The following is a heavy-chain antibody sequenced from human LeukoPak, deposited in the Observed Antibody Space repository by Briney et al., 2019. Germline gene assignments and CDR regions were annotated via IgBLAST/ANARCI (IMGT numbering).Heavy chain of an antibody. CDR1: GYTFTSYG. V-gene: IGHV1-18*01. Sequence: ASVKVSCKASGYTFTSYGIGWVRQAPGQGLEWMGWISAYNGNTNYAQKLQGRVTMTTDTSTSTAYMELRSLRSDDTAVYYCARDAPKYSSGWYPVHYYGMDVWGQGTTVTVSS. CDR2: ISAYNGNT. D-gene: IGHD6-19*01. CDR3: ARDAPKYSSGWYPVHYYGMDV. J-gene: IGHJ6*02.